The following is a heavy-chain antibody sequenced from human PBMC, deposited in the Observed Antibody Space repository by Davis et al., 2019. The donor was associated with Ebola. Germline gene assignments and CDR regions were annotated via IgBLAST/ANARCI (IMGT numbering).Heavy chain of an antibody. D-gene: IGHD1-14*01. V-gene: IGHV4-34*11. Sequence: GSLRLSCAVYGGSFSGYYWSWIRQPPGKGLEWIGYIYYSGSTNYNPSLKSRVTISADTSKNQFSLKLSSVTAADTAVYYCARDPRTLGYYYYGMDVWGKGTTVTVSS. J-gene: IGHJ6*04. CDR2: IYYSGST. CDR1: GGSFSGYY. CDR3: ARDPRTLGYYYYGMDV.